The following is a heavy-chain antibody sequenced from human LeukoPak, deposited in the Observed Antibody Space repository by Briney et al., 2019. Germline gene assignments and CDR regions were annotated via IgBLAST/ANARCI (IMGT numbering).Heavy chain of an antibody. CDR1: GGSISSGGYY. CDR2: IYYSGST. V-gene: IGHV4-61*08. J-gene: IGHJ5*02. CDR3: ARITGVAVPAARFDP. D-gene: IGHD2-2*01. Sequence: SETLSLTCAVSGGSISSGGYYWSWIRQPPGKGLEWIGYIYYSGSTNYNPSLKSRVTISIDTSKNQFSLKLSSVTAADTAVYYCARITGVAVPAARFDPWGQGTLVTVSS.